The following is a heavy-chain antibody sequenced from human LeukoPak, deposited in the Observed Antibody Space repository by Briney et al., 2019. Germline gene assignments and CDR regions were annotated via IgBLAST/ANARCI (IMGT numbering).Heavy chain of an antibody. CDR3: AKDVGYCSSTTCYKPFDY. D-gene: IGHD2-2*02. J-gene: IGHJ4*02. CDR1: GCTFRNYA. CDR2: FSGSGGST. V-gene: IGHV3-23*01. Sequence: GGSLRLSCAASGCTFRNYAMSWVRQAPGKGLEWVSAFSGSGGSTYYADSVKGRFTISRGNSKNTLYLQMNSLRAEDTAVYYCAKDVGYCSSTTCYKPFDYWGQGVLVTVSS.